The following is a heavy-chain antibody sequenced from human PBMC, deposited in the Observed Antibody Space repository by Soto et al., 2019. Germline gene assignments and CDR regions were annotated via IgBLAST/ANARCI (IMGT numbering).Heavy chain of an antibody. CDR1: GFTFSSYS. Sequence: EVQLVESGGGLVQPGGSLRLSCAASGFTFSSYSMYWVRQAPGKGLEWVSYISSSSSYTNYADSVKGRFTISRDNAKNSLYLQMNSLRAEDTAVYYCARDFYGSGRNGMDVWGQGTTVTVSS. D-gene: IGHD3-10*01. V-gene: IGHV3-48*04. CDR2: ISSSSSYT. J-gene: IGHJ6*02. CDR3: ARDFYGSGRNGMDV.